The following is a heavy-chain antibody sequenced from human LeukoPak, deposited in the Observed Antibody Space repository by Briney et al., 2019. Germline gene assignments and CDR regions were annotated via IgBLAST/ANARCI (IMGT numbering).Heavy chain of an antibody. D-gene: IGHD6-6*01. Sequence: GGSLRLSCTASGFSFSGHWMHWARRLPGKGLVWVSRISPTGSTTSYADSVKGRFTVSRDNAKNTLYLQVNNLRAEDTAVYYCARGPNSNWSGLDFWGQGTLLTVSS. V-gene: IGHV3-74*01. CDR2: ISPTGSTT. CDR3: ARGPNSNWSGLDF. J-gene: IGHJ4*02. CDR1: GFSFSGHW.